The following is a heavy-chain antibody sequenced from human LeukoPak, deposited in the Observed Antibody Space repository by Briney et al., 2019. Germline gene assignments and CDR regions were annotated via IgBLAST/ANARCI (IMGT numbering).Heavy chain of an antibody. J-gene: IGHJ3*02. CDR3: ARDGGFFFGVVIPDAFDI. CDR2: INPNSGGT. Sequence: GASVKVSCKASGYTFTGYYMHWVRQAPGQGREWMGRINPNSGGTNYAQKFQGRVTMTRDTSISTAYMELSRLRSDDTAVYYCARDGGFFFGVVIPDAFDIWGQGPMVTVSS. D-gene: IGHD3-3*01. V-gene: IGHV1-2*06. CDR1: GYTFTGYY.